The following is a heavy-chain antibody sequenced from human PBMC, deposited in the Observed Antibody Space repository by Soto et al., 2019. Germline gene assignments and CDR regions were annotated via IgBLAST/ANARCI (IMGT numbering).Heavy chain of an antibody. CDR3: ARVLDYDILNGYNTGLHIDY. V-gene: IGHV4-59*01. CDR1: GGSISSYY. Sequence: PSETLSLTCTVSGGSISSYYWSWIRQPPGKGLEWIGYIYYSGSTNYNPSLKSRVTISVDTSKNQFSLKLSSVTAADTAVYYCARVLDYDILNGYNTGLHIDYWGQGTLVTVSS. J-gene: IGHJ4*02. CDR2: IYYSGST. D-gene: IGHD3-9*01.